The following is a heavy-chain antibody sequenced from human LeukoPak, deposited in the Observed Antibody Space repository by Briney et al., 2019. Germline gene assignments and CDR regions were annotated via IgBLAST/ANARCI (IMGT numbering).Heavy chain of an antibody. CDR3: ARGLAAAT. D-gene: IGHD6-13*01. CDR2: ISYDGSKK. Sequence: GGSLRLSCAASGFTFSSYGMHWVRQAPGKGLEWVAAISYDGSKKYYADSVKGRFTTSRDNAKNSLYLQMNSLRAEDTAVYYCARGLAAATWGQGTLVTVSS. CDR1: GFTFSSYG. V-gene: IGHV3-30*03. J-gene: IGHJ5*02.